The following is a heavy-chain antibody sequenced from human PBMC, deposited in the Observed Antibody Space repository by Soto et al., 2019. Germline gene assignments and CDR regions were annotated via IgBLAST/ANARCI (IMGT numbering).Heavy chain of an antibody. D-gene: IGHD4-17*01. J-gene: IGHJ3*02. CDR2: IWYDGSKK. CDR3: ARGRGGSYGGNSAHFDI. Sequence: QVQLVESGGGVVQPGTSLRLSCEASGFTFSGFGMHWVRQAPGKGLEWVAVIWYDGSKKYSADCVKGRFTISRDNSKNALYLQMNSLTAEDTAVYYCARGRGGSYGGNSAHFDIWGQGTLVTVSS. V-gene: IGHV3-33*01. CDR1: GFTFSGFG.